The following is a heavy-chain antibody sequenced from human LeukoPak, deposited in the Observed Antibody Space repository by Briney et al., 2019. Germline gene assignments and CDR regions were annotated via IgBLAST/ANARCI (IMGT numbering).Heavy chain of an antibody. CDR2: IIPIFGTA. J-gene: IGHJ3*02. V-gene: IGHV1-69*05. D-gene: IGHD2-21*02. CDR3: ARAGYCGGDCYSGAFDI. CDR1: GGTFSSYA. Sequence: SAKVSCKASGGTFSSYAISWVRQAPGQGLEWMGGIIPIFGTANYAQKFQGRVTITTDESTSTAYMELSSLRSEDTAVYYCARAGYCGGDCYSGAFDIWGQGTMVTVSS.